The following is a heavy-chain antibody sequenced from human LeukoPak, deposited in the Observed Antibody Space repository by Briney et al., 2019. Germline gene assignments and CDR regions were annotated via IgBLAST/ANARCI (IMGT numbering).Heavy chain of an antibody. V-gene: IGHV4-39*07. D-gene: IGHD3-3*01. Sequence: SETLSLTCTVSGGSISSSSYYWGWIRQPPGKGLEWIGSIYYSGSTYYNPSLKSRVTISVDTSKNQFSPKLSSVTAADTAVYYCARAWGDLITIFGVVTSNAYMDVWGKGTTVTVSS. CDR2: IYYSGST. J-gene: IGHJ6*03. CDR3: ARAWGDLITIFGVVTSNAYMDV. CDR1: GGSISSSSYY.